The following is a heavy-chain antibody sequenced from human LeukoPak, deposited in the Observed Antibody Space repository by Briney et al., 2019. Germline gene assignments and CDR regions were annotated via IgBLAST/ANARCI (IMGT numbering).Heavy chain of an antibody. CDR2: IRYDGSNK. CDR3: ARGFGGSYMNYYYGMDV. J-gene: IGHJ6*02. V-gene: IGHV3-33*01. Sequence: PGGSLRLSCAASGFTFSSYGMHWVRQAPGKGLEWVAVIRYDGSNKYYADSVKGRFTISRDNSKNTLYLQMNSLRAEDTAVYYCARGFGGSYMNYYYGMDVWGQGTTVTVSS. CDR1: GFTFSSYG. D-gene: IGHD1-26*01.